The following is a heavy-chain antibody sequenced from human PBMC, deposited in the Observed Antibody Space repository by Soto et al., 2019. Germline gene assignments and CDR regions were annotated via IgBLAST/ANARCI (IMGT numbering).Heavy chain of an antibody. Sequence: GESLKISCKGSGYSFTSYWIGWVRQMPGKGLEWMGIIYPGDSDTRYSPSFQGQVTISADKSISTAYLQWSSLKASDTAMYYCARQDVHKSIAAPYYYMDVWGKGTTVTVSS. J-gene: IGHJ6*03. CDR1: GYSFTSYW. CDR3: ARQDVHKSIAAPYYYMDV. D-gene: IGHD6-6*01. V-gene: IGHV5-51*01. CDR2: IYPGDSDT.